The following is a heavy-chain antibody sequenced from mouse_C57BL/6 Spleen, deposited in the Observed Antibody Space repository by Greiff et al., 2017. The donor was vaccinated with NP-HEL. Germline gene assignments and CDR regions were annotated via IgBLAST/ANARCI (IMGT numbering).Heavy chain of an antibody. D-gene: IGHD1-1*01. CDR3: ARGEGGIYYYGSSYLNY. CDR2: IYPGDGDT. CDR1: GYAFSSSW. V-gene: IGHV1-82*01. Sequence: QVQLQQSGPELVKPGASVKISCKASGYAFSSSWMNWVKQRPGKGLEWIGRIYPGDGDTNYNGKFKGKATLTADKSSSTAYMQLSSLTSEDSAVYFCARGEGGIYYYGSSYLNYWGQGTTLTVSS. J-gene: IGHJ2*01.